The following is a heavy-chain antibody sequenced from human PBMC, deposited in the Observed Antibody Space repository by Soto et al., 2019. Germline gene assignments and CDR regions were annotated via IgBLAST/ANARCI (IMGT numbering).Heavy chain of an antibody. Sequence: QVQLVQSGAEVKKPGSSVKVSCKASGGTFSSYAISWVRQAPGQGLEWMGGIIPIFGTANYAQKFQGRVTITADESTRTAYMELSSLRSEDTAVYYCAWPTGGSSSGRYYYGMDVWGQGTTVTVSS. CDR1: GGTFSSYA. D-gene: IGHD6-13*01. CDR3: AWPTGGSSSGRYYYGMDV. J-gene: IGHJ6*02. V-gene: IGHV1-69*01. CDR2: IIPIFGTA.